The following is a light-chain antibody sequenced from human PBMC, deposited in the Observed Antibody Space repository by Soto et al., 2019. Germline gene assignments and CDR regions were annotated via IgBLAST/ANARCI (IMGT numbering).Light chain of an antibody. J-gene: IGLJ3*02. Sequence: QSALTQPASVSGSPGQSFSISCTGTSSDVGKYKFVSWYQQHPGEAPKLIIYEATKRPSGVSTRFSGSKSGITASLTISGLQAEDEADYYCCSHAGSDTLVFGGGTQLTVL. CDR1: SSDVGKYKF. V-gene: IGLV2-23*01. CDR3: CSHAGSDTLV. CDR2: EAT.